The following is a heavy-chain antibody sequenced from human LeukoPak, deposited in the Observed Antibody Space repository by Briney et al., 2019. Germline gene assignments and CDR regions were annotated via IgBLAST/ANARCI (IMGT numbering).Heavy chain of an antibody. D-gene: IGHD3-10*01. CDR2: IYASGTT. Sequence: SETLSLTCTVSGGSISTGNHYWSWIRQPAGKGLEWIGRIYASGTTNYNPSLKSRVTISVDTSKNQFSLKLSSVTAADTAVYYCARGLRYYYGSGSPPNPWGQGTLVTVSS. V-gene: IGHV4-61*02. CDR1: GGSISTGNHY. J-gene: IGHJ5*02. CDR3: ARGLRYYYGSGSPPNP.